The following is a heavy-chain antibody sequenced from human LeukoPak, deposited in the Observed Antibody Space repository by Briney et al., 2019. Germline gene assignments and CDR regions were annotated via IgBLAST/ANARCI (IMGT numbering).Heavy chain of an antibody. J-gene: IGHJ4*02. CDR1: GFTFSSLA. V-gene: IGHV3-23*01. CDR3: AKAQGGYSYGRFDY. D-gene: IGHD5-18*01. Sequence: PGGSLRLSCAASGFTFSSLAMSWVRQAPGKGLGWVSGISGSGGNTYCADSVKGRFTISRDNSKNTLYLQMNGLRAEDTAVYYCAKAQGGYSYGRFDYWGQGTLVTVSS. CDR2: ISGSGGNT.